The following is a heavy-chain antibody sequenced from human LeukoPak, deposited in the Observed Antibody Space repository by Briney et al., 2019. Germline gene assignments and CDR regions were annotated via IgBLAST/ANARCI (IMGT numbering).Heavy chain of an antibody. V-gene: IGHV4-34*01. Sequence: SETLSLTCAVYGGSFSGYYWSWIRQPPGKGLEWIGEINHSGSTNYNPSLKSRVTISVDTSKNQFSLKVSSVTAADTAVYYCARGLLGRYCFDYWGQGTLVTVSS. J-gene: IGHJ4*02. D-gene: IGHD1-26*01. CDR3: ARGLLGRYCFDY. CDR1: GGSFSGYY. CDR2: INHSGST.